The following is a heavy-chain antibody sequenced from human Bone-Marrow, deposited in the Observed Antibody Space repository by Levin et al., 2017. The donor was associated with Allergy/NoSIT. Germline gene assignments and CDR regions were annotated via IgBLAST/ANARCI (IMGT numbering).Heavy chain of an antibody. V-gene: IGHV3-30*18. D-gene: IGHD6-13*01. Sequence: PGGSLRLSCAASGFMFSAYGMHWVRQAPGKGLEWVAFISDDGSEKHYVDAVKGRFTISRDNSKNTLYLQLRSLRGEDTAVYYCAKDLVKAGGTIDSWGQGTLVTVSP. CDR1: GFMFSAYG. J-gene: IGHJ4*02. CDR2: ISDDGSEK. CDR3: AKDLVKAGGTIDS.